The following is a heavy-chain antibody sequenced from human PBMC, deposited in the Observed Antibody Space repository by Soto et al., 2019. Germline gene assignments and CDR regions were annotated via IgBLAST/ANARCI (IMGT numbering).Heavy chain of an antibody. CDR1: GYIFNDYY. D-gene: IGHD2-15*01. Sequence: ASVKVSCKASGYIFNDYYIHWVRQAPGQGLEWMGWISPNSGDTNYAQKFQGWVTMTRDTSVSTAYMEMSRLTSDDTAVYYCARGLTSQMVEAATPYYYGMDVWGQGTTVTVSS. V-gene: IGHV1-2*04. J-gene: IGHJ6*02. CDR2: ISPNSGDT. CDR3: ARGLTSQMVEAATPYYYGMDV.